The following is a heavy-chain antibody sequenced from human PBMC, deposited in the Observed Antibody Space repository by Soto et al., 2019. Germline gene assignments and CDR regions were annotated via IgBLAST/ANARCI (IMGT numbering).Heavy chain of an antibody. CDR2: INHSGST. Sequence: SETLSLTCAVYGGSFSGYYWSWIRQPPGKGLEWIGEINHSGSTNYNPSLKSRVTISVDTSKNQFSLKLSSVTAADTAVYYCATGGRGYRGYDRRHGMDVWGQGTTVTV. CDR1: GGSFSGYY. D-gene: IGHD5-12*01. CDR3: ATGGRGYRGYDRRHGMDV. J-gene: IGHJ6*02. V-gene: IGHV4-34*01.